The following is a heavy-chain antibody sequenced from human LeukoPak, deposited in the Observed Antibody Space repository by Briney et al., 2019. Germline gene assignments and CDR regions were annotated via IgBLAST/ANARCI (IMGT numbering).Heavy chain of an antibody. J-gene: IGHJ4*02. CDR2: MYFSRTP. CDR1: GGSISSYY. Sequence: KASEILSLTCIVSGGSISSYYWSWIRQPAGKGLEWIGRMYFSRTPKYNPALESRVIMSVDTYKNQFSLKLTSVTAADTAVYYCARDAAIGAASVFDSWGQGTLVIVSS. D-gene: IGHD6-13*01. V-gene: IGHV4-4*07. CDR3: ARDAAIGAASVFDS.